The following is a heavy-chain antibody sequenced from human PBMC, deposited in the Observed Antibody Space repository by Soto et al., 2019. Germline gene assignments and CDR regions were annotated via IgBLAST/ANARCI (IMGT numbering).Heavy chain of an antibody. J-gene: IGHJ4*02. D-gene: IGHD1-7*01. CDR2: ISYDGSNK. V-gene: IGHV3-30*18. CDR1: GFTFSSYG. Sequence: GGSLRLSCAASGFTFSSYGMHWVRQAPGKGLEWVAVISYDGSNKYYADSVKGRFTISRDNSKNTLYLQMNSLRAEDTAVYYCAKDPRYNWNWNYFDYWGQGTLVTVSS. CDR3: AKDPRYNWNWNYFDY.